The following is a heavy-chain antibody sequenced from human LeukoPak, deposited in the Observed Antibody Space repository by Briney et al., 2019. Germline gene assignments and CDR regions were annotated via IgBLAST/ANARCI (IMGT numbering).Heavy chain of an antibody. CDR2: IYSGGST. V-gene: IGHV3-66*04. D-gene: IGHD6-6*01. CDR3: ARPIHPHQPSIAARRDYYYYMDV. J-gene: IGHJ6*03. Sequence: GGSLRLSCAASGFTVSSYYMSWVRQGPGKGLEWVSVIYSGGSTYYADSVKGRFTISRDNSKHTLYLQMNNLRAEDTAVYYCARPIHPHQPSIAARRDYYYYMDVWGKGTTVTVSS. CDR1: GFTVSSYY.